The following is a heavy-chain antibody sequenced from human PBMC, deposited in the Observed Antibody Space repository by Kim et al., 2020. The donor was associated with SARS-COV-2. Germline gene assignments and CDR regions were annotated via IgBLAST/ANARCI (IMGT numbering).Heavy chain of an antibody. CDR1: GFSFSDYY. Sequence: GGSLRLSFVASGFSFSDYYMSWIRQAPGKGLEWVSYISSGSTTIHYAESVEGRFTVSRDNAKNSLFLQMNNLRAEDTAVYYCATTASQPQIGPKYCGYWG. V-gene: IGHV3-11*01. J-gene: IGHJ4*01. CDR3: ATTASQPQIGPKYCGY. CDR2: ISSGSTTI. D-gene: IGHD2-21*01.